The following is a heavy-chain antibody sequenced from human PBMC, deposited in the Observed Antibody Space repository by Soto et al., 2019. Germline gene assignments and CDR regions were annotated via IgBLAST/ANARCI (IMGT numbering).Heavy chain of an antibody. CDR3: AKDRLAGGFDY. J-gene: IGHJ4*02. V-gene: IGHV3-23*01. Sequence: GGSLRLSCAASGFTFSNAMSWVRQAPGKGLEWVSLVSATAGTTYYTDSVKGRFTISRDNSRNTVYLQMNSLRADDTAVYYCAKDRLAGGFDYWGQGTLVTVSS. CDR2: VSATAGTT. CDR1: GFTFSNA. D-gene: IGHD3-16*01.